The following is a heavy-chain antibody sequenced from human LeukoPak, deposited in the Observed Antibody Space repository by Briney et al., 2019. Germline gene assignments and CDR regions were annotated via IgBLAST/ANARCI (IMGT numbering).Heavy chain of an antibody. Sequence: SQTLSLTCTVSGGSISSGGYYWSWIRQHPGKGLEWIGYIYYSGSTYYNPSLKSRITISVDTSKNQFSLKLSSVTAADTAVYYCARVAYSSSLTDYWGQGTLVTVSS. CDR3: ARVAYSSSLTDY. CDR2: IYYSGST. J-gene: IGHJ4*02. CDR1: GGSISSGGYY. D-gene: IGHD6-13*01. V-gene: IGHV4-31*03.